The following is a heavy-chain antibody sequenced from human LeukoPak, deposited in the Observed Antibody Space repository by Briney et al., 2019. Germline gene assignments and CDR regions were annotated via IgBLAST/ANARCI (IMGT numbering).Heavy chain of an antibody. CDR2: ISPYNGNT. CDR1: GYTSSNNG. V-gene: IGHV1-18*01. D-gene: IGHD6-19*01. Sequence: ASVKVSCKASGYTSSNNGISWVRRAPGQGLEWMGWISPYNGNTNYAPKVQGRVTMTTDTSTSTAYMELGSLRSDDTAIYYCAREGATSAWTSHFYYYGMDVWGRGTTVTVSS. J-gene: IGHJ6*02. CDR3: AREGATSAWTSHFYYYGMDV.